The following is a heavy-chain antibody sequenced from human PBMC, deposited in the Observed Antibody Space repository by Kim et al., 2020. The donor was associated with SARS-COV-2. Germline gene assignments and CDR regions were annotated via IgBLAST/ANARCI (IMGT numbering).Heavy chain of an antibody. J-gene: IGHJ4*02. D-gene: IGHD2-21*01. Sequence: TIYAQTFQGRVTMTRDTSTSTVYMELSSLTSEDTAVYYCAREFSAGFVGYWGQGTLVTVSS. V-gene: IGHV1-46*01. CDR2: T. CDR3: AREFSAGFVGY.